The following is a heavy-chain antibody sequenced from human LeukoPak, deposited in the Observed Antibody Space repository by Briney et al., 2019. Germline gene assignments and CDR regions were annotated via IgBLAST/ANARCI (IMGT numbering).Heavy chain of an antibody. J-gene: IGHJ3*02. CDR3: ARDYAAWYSNSLYAFDI. Sequence: ASVKVSCKASGYTFTSHGISWVRQAPGQGLEWMGWISAYNGNTNYAQKLQGRVTMTTGTSTSTAYMELRSMRSDDTAVYYCARDYAAWYSNSLYAFDIWGQGTMVTVSS. V-gene: IGHV1-18*01. D-gene: IGHD6-13*01. CDR2: ISAYNGNT. CDR1: GYTFTSHG.